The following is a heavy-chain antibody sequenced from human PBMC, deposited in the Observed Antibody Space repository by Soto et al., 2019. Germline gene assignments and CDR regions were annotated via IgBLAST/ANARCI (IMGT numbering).Heavy chain of an antibody. J-gene: IGHJ4*02. D-gene: IGHD2-15*01. CDR1: GGSFSGYY. Sequence: QVQLQQWGAGLLKPSETLSLTCAVYGGSFSGYYWSWIRQPPGKGLEWIGEINHSGSTNYNPSLKSRVTMSVDTSKNQFSLKLSSVTAADTAVYYCAGSRWFTPFHWGQGTLVTVSS. CDR3: AGSRWFTPFH. V-gene: IGHV4-34*01. CDR2: INHSGST.